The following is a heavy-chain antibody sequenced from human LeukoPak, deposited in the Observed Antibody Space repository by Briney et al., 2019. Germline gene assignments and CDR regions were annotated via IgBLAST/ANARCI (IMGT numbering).Heavy chain of an antibody. Sequence: SQTLSLTSSVSGGSMKNSFWSWIRQPPGKGLEWHGYISDTGITHSNPSLKSRVTISIDTSKDHFYLKLSSVTAADTALYFCARNRFQLSGAYWFDPWGRGTLVTV. CDR1: GGSMKNSF. J-gene: IGHJ5*02. CDR2: ISDTGIT. CDR3: ARNRFQLSGAYWFDP. V-gene: IGHV4-59*01. D-gene: IGHD2/OR15-2a*01.